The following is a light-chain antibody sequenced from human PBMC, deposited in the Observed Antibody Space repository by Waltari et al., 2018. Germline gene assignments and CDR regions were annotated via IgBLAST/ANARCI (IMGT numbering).Light chain of an antibody. J-gene: IGKJ2*01. CDR1: QSPLHSNGYNY. Sequence: DIVMTQSPLSLSVTPGEPASISCRSSQSPLHSNGYNYLDWYLQKPGQSPTLLIYLGSNRASGVPEKFSGSGSGTDFTMEISRVEAEDVGLYYCMQALQTPYAFGQGTKLEIK. CDR2: LGS. CDR3: MQALQTPYA. V-gene: IGKV2-28*01.